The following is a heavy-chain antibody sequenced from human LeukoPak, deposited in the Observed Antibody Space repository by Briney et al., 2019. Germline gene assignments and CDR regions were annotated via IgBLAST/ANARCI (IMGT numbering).Heavy chain of an antibody. D-gene: IGHD3-22*01. V-gene: IGHV3-21*01. Sequence: GGSLRLSCAASGFTFSSYSMNWVRQAPGKGLEWVSSISSSSNYMYYADSLKGRFTISRDNAKNSLYLQMNSLRAEDTAVYYCARVHARTYYDSSGHFDYWGQGTLVTVSS. J-gene: IGHJ4*02. CDR2: ISSSSNYM. CDR3: ARVHARTYYDSSGHFDY. CDR1: GFTFSSYS.